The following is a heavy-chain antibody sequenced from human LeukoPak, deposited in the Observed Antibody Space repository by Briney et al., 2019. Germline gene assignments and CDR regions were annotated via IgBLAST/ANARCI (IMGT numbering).Heavy chain of an antibody. CDR3: TSSGSRWDYFDY. V-gene: IGHV3-15*05. Sequence: GGSLRLSCAASGFXFNKAWIIWVRQAPGKGLEWVARIKTRPEGGTTDYAAPVKGRFTVSRDDSKDTLYLQMNSLKTDDTAVYYCTSSGSRWDYFDYWGQGTLATVSS. D-gene: IGHD4-23*01. CDR2: IKTRPEGGTT. CDR1: GFXFNKAW. J-gene: IGHJ4*02.